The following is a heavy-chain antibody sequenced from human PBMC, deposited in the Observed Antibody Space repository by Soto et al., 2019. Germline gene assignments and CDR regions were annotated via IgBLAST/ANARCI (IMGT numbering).Heavy chain of an antibody. D-gene: IGHD3-9*01. CDR1: GGSTRSGDYY. CDR3: ARYPILTGSEDAFDI. CDR2: IYYSGST. J-gene: IGHJ3*02. V-gene: IGHV4-30-4*01. Sequence: SETLCLTCTVSGGSTRSGDYYWGWIRQPPGKGLEWIGYIYYSGSTYYHPSLKSRVTISVDTSKNQFSLKLSSVTAADTAVYYCARYPILTGSEDAFDIWGQGTMVTVSS.